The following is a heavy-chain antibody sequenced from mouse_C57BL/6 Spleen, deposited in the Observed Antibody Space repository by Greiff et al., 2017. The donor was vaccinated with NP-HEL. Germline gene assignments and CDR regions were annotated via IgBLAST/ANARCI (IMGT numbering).Heavy chain of an antibody. D-gene: IGHD1-1*01. J-gene: IGHJ1*03. CDR2: IYPGSGNT. CDR3: ARPGSSPYWYFDV. Sequence: VQVVESGAELVRPGASVKLSCKASGYTFTDYYINWVKQRPGQGLEWIARIYPGSGNTYYNEKFKGKATLTAEKSSSTAYMQLSSLTSEDSAVYFCARPGSSPYWYFDVWGTGTTVTVSS. CDR1: GYTFTDYY. V-gene: IGHV1-76*01.